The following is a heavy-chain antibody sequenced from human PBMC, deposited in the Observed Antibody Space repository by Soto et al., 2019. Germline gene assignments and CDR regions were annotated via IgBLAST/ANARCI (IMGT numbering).Heavy chain of an antibody. Sequence: QVQLVESGGGVVQPGRSLRLSCAASGFTFSSYGMHWVRQAPGKGLEWVAVIWYDGSNKYYADSVKGRFTISRDNSKNTLYLQMNSLRAEDTAVYYCARDALALTGSGGSNGDCWGQGTLVTVSS. D-gene: IGHD2-15*01. J-gene: IGHJ4*02. V-gene: IGHV3-33*01. CDR1: GFTFSSYG. CDR2: IWYDGSNK. CDR3: ARDALALTGSGGSNGDC.